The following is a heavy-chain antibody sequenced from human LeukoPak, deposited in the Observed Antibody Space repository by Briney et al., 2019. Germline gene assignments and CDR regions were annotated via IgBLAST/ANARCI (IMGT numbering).Heavy chain of an antibody. CDR2: ISLTGQT. Sequence: SETLSLTCGVSSGSISSTNWWSWIRQSPGQGLEWIGEISLTGQTNYNPSLSGRVTMLLDESSNHLSLHLTSVTAADTATYYCSRESGAFCPFGYWGQGTLVIVPS. J-gene: IGHJ4*02. D-gene: IGHD5-12*01. CDR1: SGSISSTNW. CDR3: SRESGAFCPFGY. V-gene: IGHV4-4*02.